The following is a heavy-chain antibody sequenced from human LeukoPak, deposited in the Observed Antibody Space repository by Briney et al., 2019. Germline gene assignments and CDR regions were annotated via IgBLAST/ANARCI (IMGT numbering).Heavy chain of an antibody. CDR2: ITGDGSDI. Sequence: PGGSLRLSCEASGFTLNKYWMHWVRQAQGKGLVWVSRITGDGSDIAYADSVKGRFTVSRDDAKNILFLQMTSLRVEDTAIYYCARDAYTTTSNWLDPWGQGTLVTVSS. V-gene: IGHV3-74*01. D-gene: IGHD4-17*01. CDR1: GFTLNKYW. CDR3: ARDAYTTTSNWLDP. J-gene: IGHJ5*02.